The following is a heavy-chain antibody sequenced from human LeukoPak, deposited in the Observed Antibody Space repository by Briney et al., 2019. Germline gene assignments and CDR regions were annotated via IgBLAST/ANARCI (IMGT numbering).Heavy chain of an antibody. CDR2: MNPNSGST. V-gene: IGHV1-8*03. CDR3: ARGYYDSSGSPTVYDY. D-gene: IGHD3-22*01. CDR1: GYTFTSYD. J-gene: IGHJ4*02. Sequence: ASVKVSCKASGYTFTSYDINWVRQATGQGLEWMGWMNPNSGSTGYAQKFQGRVTITRNTSISTAYMELSSLRSEDTAVYYCARGYYDSSGSPTVYDYWGQGTLVTVSS.